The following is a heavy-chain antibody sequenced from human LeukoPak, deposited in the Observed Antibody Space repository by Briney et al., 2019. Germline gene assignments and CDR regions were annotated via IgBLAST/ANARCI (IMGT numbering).Heavy chain of an antibody. CDR3: ARDRHVRNSGSYFRWFDP. Sequence: PSETLSLTCAVYGGSFSGYYWSWIRQPPGKGLEWIGEINHSGSTNYNPSLKSRVTIPVDTSKNQFSLKLSSVTAADTAVNYCARDRHVRNSGSYFRWFDPWGQGTLVTVSS. J-gene: IGHJ5*02. D-gene: IGHD1-26*01. CDR2: INHSGST. CDR1: GGSFSGYY. V-gene: IGHV4-34*01.